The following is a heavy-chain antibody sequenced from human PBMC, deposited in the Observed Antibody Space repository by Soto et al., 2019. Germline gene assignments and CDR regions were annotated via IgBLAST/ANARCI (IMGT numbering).Heavy chain of an antibody. CDR3: ARDFYHGDSRGSFDI. D-gene: IGHD4-17*01. CDR2: IYHSGST. J-gene: IGHJ3*02. V-gene: IGHV4-38-2*02. CDR1: GYSISSGYY. Sequence: SETLSLTCAVSGYSISSGYYWGWIRQPPGKGLEWIESIYHSGSTYYNPSLKSRVTISVDTSKNQFSLKLSSVSAADTAVYYCARDFYHGDSRGSFDILCQGTMVTVSS.